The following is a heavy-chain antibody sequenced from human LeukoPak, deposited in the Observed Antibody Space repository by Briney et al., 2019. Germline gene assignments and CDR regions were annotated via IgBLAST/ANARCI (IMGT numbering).Heavy chain of an antibody. D-gene: IGHD2-15*01. CDR1: TFTFSSYS. Sequence: GRSLRLSCAASTFTFSSYSMNWVRQAPGKGLEWVSSISSSSSYIYYADSVKGRFTISRDNAKNSLYLQMNSLRAEDTAVYYCARAHCSGGSCHRSFDYWGQGTLVTVSS. CDR3: ARAHCSGGSCHRSFDY. CDR2: ISSSSSYI. J-gene: IGHJ4*02. V-gene: IGHV3-21*01.